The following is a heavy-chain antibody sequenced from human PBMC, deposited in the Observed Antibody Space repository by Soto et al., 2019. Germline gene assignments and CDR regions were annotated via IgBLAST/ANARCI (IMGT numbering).Heavy chain of an antibody. D-gene: IGHD3-22*01. CDR2: IYYSGST. V-gene: IGHV4-59*01. J-gene: IGHJ5*02. Sequence: SETLSLTCTVSGGSISSYYWSWIRQPPGKGLEWIGYIYYSGSTNYNPSLKSRVTISVDTSKNQFSLKLSSVTAADTAVYYCARDYCDSSGPNWFDPWGQGTLVTVS. CDR3: ARDYCDSSGPNWFDP. CDR1: GGSISSYY.